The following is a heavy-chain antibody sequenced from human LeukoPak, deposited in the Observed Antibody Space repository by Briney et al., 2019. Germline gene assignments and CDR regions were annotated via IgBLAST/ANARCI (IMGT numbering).Heavy chain of an antibody. CDR3: TRVDYGGAPRRNY. CDR1: GYTFGDYA. CDR2: IRSKTYGGTT. V-gene: IGHV3-49*03. D-gene: IGHD4-23*01. J-gene: IGHJ4*02. Sequence: GGSLRLSCTASGYTFGDYALSRFRQAPGKGLEWVSFIRSKTYGGTTQYAASVKGRFNISRDDSRAIAYLQMNSLKIEDTAIYYCTRVDYGGAPRRNYWGQGTLVTVSS.